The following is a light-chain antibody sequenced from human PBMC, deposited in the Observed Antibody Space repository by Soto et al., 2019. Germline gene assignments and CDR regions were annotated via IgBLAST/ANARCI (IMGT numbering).Light chain of an antibody. V-gene: IGKV3-20*01. J-gene: IGKJ2*01. CDR1: QSVSSSY. Sequence: EIVLTQSPGTLSLSPGESATLSCRASQSVSSSYIGWYQQKPGQAPRLLISGASNRATGIPNRFSGRGSGTDFTLTISSLEPADFAVYYCQQYGSSPHTFGRGTKVEI. CDR3: QQYGSSPHT. CDR2: GAS.